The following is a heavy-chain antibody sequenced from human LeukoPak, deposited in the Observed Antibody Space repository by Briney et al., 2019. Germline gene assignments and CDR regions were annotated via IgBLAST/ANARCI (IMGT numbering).Heavy chain of an antibody. CDR2: VQYSGAP. CDR3: ARHAHDRGSGSDG. CDR1: GDSITNGNYY. J-gene: IGHJ1*01. V-gene: IGHV4-39*01. Sequence: PSETLSLTCSLSGDSITNGNYYWGWVRQPPGKGLVWLGTVQYSGAPYYNPSLRGRVSISVDMSRNQFTLRVTSLTAADTGFYYCARHAHDRGSGSDGWGKGTLVTVAS. D-gene: IGHD3-10*01.